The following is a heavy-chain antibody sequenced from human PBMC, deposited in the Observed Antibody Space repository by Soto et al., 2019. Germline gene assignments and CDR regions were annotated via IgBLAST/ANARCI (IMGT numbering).Heavy chain of an antibody. V-gene: IGHV1-18*01. J-gene: IGHJ3*02. CDR2: TSAYNGNT. D-gene: IGHD2-2*01. Sequence: ASVKVSCKASGYTFTSYGISWVRQAPGQGLEWMGWTSAYNGNTNYAQKLQGRVTMTTDTSTSTAYMELRSLRSDDTAVYYCARSRYCSSTSCPDDAFDIWGQGTMVTVSS. CDR3: ARSRYCSSTSCPDDAFDI. CDR1: GYTFTSYG.